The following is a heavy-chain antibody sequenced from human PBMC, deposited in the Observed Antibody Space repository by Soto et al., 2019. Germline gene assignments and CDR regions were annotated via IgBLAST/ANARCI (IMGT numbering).Heavy chain of an antibody. D-gene: IGHD2-8*01. CDR2: IWYDGSNK. V-gene: IGHV3-33*01. CDR1: GFTFSRYG. Sequence: GGSLRLSCAASGFTFSRYGMHWVRQAPGKGLEWVAVIWYDGSNKYYADSVKGRFTISRDNSKNTLYLQMNSLRAEDTAMYKCARDHSMVPYYFDYWGQGTLVTVSS. CDR3: ARDHSMVPYYFDY. J-gene: IGHJ4*02.